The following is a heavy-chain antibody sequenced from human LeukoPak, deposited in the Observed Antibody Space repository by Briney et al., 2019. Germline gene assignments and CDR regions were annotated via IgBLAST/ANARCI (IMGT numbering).Heavy chain of an antibody. V-gene: IGHV3-48*03. D-gene: IGHD3-22*01. CDR3: AKALSEYYYDSSGYFGY. Sequence: GGSLRLSCAASGFTFSSYEMNWVRQAPGKGLEGVSYISSSGSTIYYADSVKGRFTISRDNSKNALYLQMNSLRAEDTAVYYCAKALSEYYYDSSGYFGYWGQGTLVTVSS. J-gene: IGHJ4*02. CDR2: ISSSGSTI. CDR1: GFTFSSYE.